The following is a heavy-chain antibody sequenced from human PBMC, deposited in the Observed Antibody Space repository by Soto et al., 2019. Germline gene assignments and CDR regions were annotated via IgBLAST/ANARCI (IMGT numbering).Heavy chain of an antibody. CDR2: ISSSSSYI. CDR1: GFTFSSYS. J-gene: IGHJ4*02. D-gene: IGHD1-1*01. CDR3: ARGVGWLRKTGDY. Sequence: PGGSLRLSCAASGFTFSSYSMNWVRQAPGKGLEWVSSISSSSSYIYYADSVKGRFTISRDNAKNSLYLQMNSLRAEDTAVYYCARGVGWLRKTGDYWGQGTLVTVSS. V-gene: IGHV3-21*01.